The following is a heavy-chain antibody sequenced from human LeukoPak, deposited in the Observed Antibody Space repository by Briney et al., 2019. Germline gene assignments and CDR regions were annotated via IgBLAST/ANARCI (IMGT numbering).Heavy chain of an antibody. CDR1: GGSISSIHYY. Sequence: PSETLSLTCTVSGGSISSIHYYWGWIRQSPGKGLEWIGYIYYSGSTNYNPSLKSRVTISVDTSKNQFSLKLSFVTAADTAVYYCARDLRFDYWGQGTLVTVSS. D-gene: IGHD3-9*01. V-gene: IGHV4-61*01. J-gene: IGHJ4*02. CDR3: ARDLRFDY. CDR2: IYYSGST.